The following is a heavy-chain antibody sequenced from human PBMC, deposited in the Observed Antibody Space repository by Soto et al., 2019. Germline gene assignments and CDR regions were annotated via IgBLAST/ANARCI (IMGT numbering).Heavy chain of an antibody. CDR3: AKNETRLPWFDP. CDR1: GGSISNGNYY. V-gene: IGHV4-31*03. J-gene: IGHJ5*02. CDR2: IYYTGST. Sequence: QVQLQESGPGLVKPSQTLSLTCTVSGGSISNGNYYWTWIRHLPGKGLEWIGNIYYTGSTSYNPSLKSRVTITIDTAKNQSSLKLSSVVAAGTAMYYCAKNETRLPWFDPWGQGTLVTVSS.